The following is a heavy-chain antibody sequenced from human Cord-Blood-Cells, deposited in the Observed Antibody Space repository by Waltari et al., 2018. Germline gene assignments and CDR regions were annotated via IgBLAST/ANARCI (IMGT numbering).Heavy chain of an antibody. CDR1: GGTFSSYA. D-gene: IGHD6-6*01. V-gene: IGHV1-69*01. CDR3: ARASLLSIAAQWYFDY. CDR2: IIPSCGTA. J-gene: IGHJ4*02. Sequence: QVQLVQSGAEVKKPGSSVKVSCKASGGTFSSYAISWVRQAPGQGLEWMGGIIPSCGTANHAQKVQGRVTITADESTSTAYMELSSLRSEDTAVYYCARASLLSIAAQWYFDYWGQGTLVTVSS.